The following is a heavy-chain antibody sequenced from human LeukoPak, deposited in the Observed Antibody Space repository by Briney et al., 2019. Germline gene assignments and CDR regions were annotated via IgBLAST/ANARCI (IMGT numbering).Heavy chain of an antibody. J-gene: IGHJ5*02. CDR2: IYYSGST. D-gene: IGHD3-10*01. Sequence: SETLSLTCTVSGGSISSSSYYWGWIRQPPGKGLEWIGSIYYSGSTYYNPSLKSRVTISVDTSKNQFSLKLSSVTAADTAVYYCARARGSRRGYDPWGQGTLVTVSS. V-gene: IGHV4-39*01. CDR1: GGSISSSSYY. CDR3: ARARGSRRGYDP.